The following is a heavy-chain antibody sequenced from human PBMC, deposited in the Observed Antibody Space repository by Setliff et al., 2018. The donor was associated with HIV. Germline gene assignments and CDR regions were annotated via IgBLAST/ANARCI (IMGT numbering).Heavy chain of an antibody. CDR2: IYTSGST. CDR1: DGSFSGYS. Sequence: SETLSLTCGVDDGSFSGYSWSWIRQSPGKGLEWIGYIYTSGSTNYNPSLKSRVTISVDTSKNQFSLKLTSVTAADAAVYYCTGDYNSGSNRFDYWGQGTPVTVSS. D-gene: IGHD3-10*01. CDR3: TGDYNSGSNRFDY. V-gene: IGHV4-4*08. J-gene: IGHJ4*02.